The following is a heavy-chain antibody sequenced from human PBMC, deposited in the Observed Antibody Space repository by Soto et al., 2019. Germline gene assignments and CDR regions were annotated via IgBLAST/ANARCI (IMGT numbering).Heavy chain of an antibody. CDR1: GYTFTGYY. V-gene: IGHV1-2*02. J-gene: IGHJ5*02. Sequence: ASVKVSCKASGYTFTGYYMHWVRQAPGQGLEWMGWVNPNSGGTNYAQKFQGRVTMTRDTSISTAYMELSRLRSDDTAVYYCARDKEFGEVGNWFDPWGQGTLVTVSS. CDR3: ARDKEFGEVGNWFDP. D-gene: IGHD3-10*01. CDR2: VNPNSGGT.